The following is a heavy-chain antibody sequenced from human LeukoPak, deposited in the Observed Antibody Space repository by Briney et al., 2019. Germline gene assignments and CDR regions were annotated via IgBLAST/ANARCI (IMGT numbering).Heavy chain of an antibody. J-gene: IGHJ4*02. D-gene: IGHD3-10*01. Sequence: GGSLRLSCAASGFTFSTYWMNWVRQAPGKGLEWVANINQYGNEKYYVDSVKGRFTISRDNGKNSLYLEMNSLRAEDTAVYYCATWTEMDRGVIINGHLDYWGQGTLVTASS. CDR1: GFTFSTYW. V-gene: IGHV3-7*01. CDR2: INQYGNEK. CDR3: ATWTEMDRGVIINGHLDY.